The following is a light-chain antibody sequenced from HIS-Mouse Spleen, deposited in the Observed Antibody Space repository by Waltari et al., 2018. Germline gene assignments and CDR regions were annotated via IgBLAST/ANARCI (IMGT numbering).Light chain of an antibody. Sequence: SYELTQPPPASASPGQTARTTCSGDALPKHYAYWYQQKSGQAPVLVIYEDSKRPSGIPGRFSGSSSGTMATLTISGAQVEDEADYYCYSTDSSGNHRGVFGGGTKLTVL. CDR1: ALPKHY. CDR3: YSTDSSGNHRGV. V-gene: IGLV3-10*01. CDR2: EDS. J-gene: IGLJ2*01.